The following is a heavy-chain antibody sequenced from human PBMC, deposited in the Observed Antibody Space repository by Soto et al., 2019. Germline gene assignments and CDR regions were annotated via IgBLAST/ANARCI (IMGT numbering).Heavy chain of an antibody. D-gene: IGHD1-1*01. Sequence: QVQLQESGPGLVKPSQTLSLTCTVSGGSISSAGYYWSWIRQHPGKGLEWIGYIYYTGSTYYNPSLKSRLAMSVDTSKNQFSLNLESVTAADTAVYYCAREIGKRIDYWGQGALVTVSS. CDR3: AREIGKRIDY. CDR2: IYYTGST. CDR1: GGSISSAGYY. J-gene: IGHJ4*02. V-gene: IGHV4-31*03.